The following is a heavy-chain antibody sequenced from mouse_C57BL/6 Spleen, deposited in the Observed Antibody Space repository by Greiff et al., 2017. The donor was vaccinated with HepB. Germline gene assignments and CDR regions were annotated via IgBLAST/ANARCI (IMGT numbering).Heavy chain of an antibody. V-gene: IGHV1-47*01. J-gene: IGHJ2*01. Sequence: QVHVKQSGAELVKPGASVKMSCKASGYTFTTYPIEWMKQNHGKSLEWIGNFHPYNDDTKYNEKFKGKATLTVEKSSSTVYLELSRLTSDDSAVYYCARGYYYGSSYAFDYWGQGTTLTVSS. D-gene: IGHD1-1*01. CDR2: FHPYNDDT. CDR3: ARGYYYGSSYAFDY. CDR1: GYTFTTYP.